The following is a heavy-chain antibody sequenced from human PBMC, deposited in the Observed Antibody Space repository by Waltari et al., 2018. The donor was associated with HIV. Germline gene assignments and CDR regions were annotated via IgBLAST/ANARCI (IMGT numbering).Heavy chain of an antibody. D-gene: IGHD2-2*01. J-gene: IGHJ4*02. V-gene: IGHV3-23*01. CDR3: ATPQLPLGRF. Sequence: EVQLLESGGGLVRPGGSLRLSGAASGFIFNNYVMTWVRQAPGKGVEWVSSIGGAGIGTYYAESVKGRFTISRDNSKNTLYLQMNTLRADDTAIYYCATPQLPLGRFWGQGTLVTVSS. CDR2: IGGAGIGT. CDR1: GFIFNNYV.